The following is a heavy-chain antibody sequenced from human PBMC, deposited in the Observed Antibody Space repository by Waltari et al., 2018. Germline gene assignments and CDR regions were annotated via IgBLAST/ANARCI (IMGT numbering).Heavy chain of an antibody. CDR1: GFPLSLCA. Sequence: EVQVLESGGGVVQPGGYLSHPCASSGFPLSLCAMRWVRQAPGKGLEWVSTINNAGDDTYYADSVRGRFTISRDNSKNTLYLQVNSLRAEDTAIYYCAKLAGISAWFFDYWGQGTLVTVSS. J-gene: IGHJ4*02. CDR3: AKLAGISAWFFDY. V-gene: IGHV3-23*01. CDR2: INNAGDDT. D-gene: IGHD1-1*01.